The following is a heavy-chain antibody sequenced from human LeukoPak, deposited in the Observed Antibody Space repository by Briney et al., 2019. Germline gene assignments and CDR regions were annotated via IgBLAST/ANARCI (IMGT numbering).Heavy chain of an antibody. V-gene: IGHV4-59*10. CDR1: GGSFSSYY. Sequence: SETLSLTCAVYGGSFSSYYWSWIRQPAGKGLEWIGRIYTSGSTNYNPSLKSRVTMSVDTSKNQFSLKLSSVTAADTAVYYCARVGLYSSSWYYFDYWGQGTLVTVSS. D-gene: IGHD6-13*01. J-gene: IGHJ4*02. CDR3: ARVGLYSSSWYYFDY. CDR2: IYTSGST.